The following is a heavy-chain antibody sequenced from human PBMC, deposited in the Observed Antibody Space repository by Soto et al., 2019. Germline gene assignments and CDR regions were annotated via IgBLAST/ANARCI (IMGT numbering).Heavy chain of an antibody. D-gene: IGHD3-22*01. Sequence: PARSLRLSCAASGFTFDDYAMHWVRQAPGKGLEWVSVISWNSGIIGYADSVKGRFTISRDNAKNSLYLKMNSLRAEDTALYYCAKMDYYSHSSGYYSLNAFDICGEGTTVTVSS. CDR3: AKMDYYSHSSGYYSLNAFDI. J-gene: IGHJ3*02. V-gene: IGHV3-9*01. CDR1: GFTFDDYA. CDR2: ISWNSGII.